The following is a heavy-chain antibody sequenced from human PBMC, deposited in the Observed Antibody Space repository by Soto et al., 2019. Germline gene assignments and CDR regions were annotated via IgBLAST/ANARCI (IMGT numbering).Heavy chain of an antibody. CDR3: AKRYKLEDTAAVNYYYGMDV. D-gene: IGHD5-18*01. J-gene: IGHJ6*02. CDR1: GFTFSSYA. Sequence: GGSLRLSCAASGFTFSSYAMSWVRQAPGKGLEWVSAISGSGGSTYYADSVKGRFTISRDNSKNTRYLQMNSLRAEDTAVYYCAKRYKLEDTAAVNYYYGMDVWGQGTTVTVSS. V-gene: IGHV3-23*01. CDR2: ISGSGGST.